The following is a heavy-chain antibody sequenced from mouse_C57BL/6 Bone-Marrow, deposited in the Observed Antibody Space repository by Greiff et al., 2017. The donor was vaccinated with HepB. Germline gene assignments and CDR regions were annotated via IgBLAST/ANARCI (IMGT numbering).Heavy chain of an antibody. CDR3: TRGGYDAWFAY. V-gene: IGHV6-3*01. J-gene: IGHJ3*01. Sequence: EVKLMESGGGLVQPGGSMKLSCVASGFTFSNYWMNWVRQSPEKGLEWVAQIRLKSDNYATHYAESVKGRFTISRDDSKSSVYLQMNNLRAEDTGIYYCTRGGYDAWFAYWGQGTLVTVSA. CDR2: IRLKSDNYAT. CDR1: GFTFSNYW. D-gene: IGHD2-2*01.